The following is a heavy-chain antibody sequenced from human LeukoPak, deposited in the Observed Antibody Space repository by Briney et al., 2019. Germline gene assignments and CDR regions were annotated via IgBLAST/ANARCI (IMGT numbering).Heavy chain of an antibody. V-gene: IGHV4-34*01. CDR1: GGSFSGYY. J-gene: IGHJ4*02. CDR2: INHSGST. CDR3: ARGGDYGGNSGFDY. D-gene: IGHD4-23*01. Sequence: SETLSLTCAVYGGSFSGYYWSWIRQPPGKGLEWIGEINHSGSTNYNPSLKSRVTISVDTSKNQFSLKLSSVTAADTAVYYCARGGDYGGNSGFDYWGQGTLVTASS.